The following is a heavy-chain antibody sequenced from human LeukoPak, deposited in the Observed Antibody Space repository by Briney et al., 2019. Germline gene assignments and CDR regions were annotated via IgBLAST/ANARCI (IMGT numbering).Heavy chain of an antibody. V-gene: IGHV3-74*03. CDR2: INSDGSST. CDR1: GFTFRSYW. CDR3: AIWGTDQNY. Sequence: PGGSLRLFCAASGFTFRSYWMHWVRQAPGKGLVWVSRINSDGSSTMYADSVQGRFSISRDNAKNTLYLQMNSLRAEDTAVYYCAIWGTDQNYWGQGTLVTVSS. J-gene: IGHJ4*02. D-gene: IGHD3-16*01.